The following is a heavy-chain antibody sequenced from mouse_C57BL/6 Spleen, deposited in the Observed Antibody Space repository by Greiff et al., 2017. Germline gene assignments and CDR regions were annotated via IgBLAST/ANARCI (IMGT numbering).Heavy chain of an antibody. V-gene: IGHV5-17*01. CDR1: GFTFSDYG. J-gene: IGHJ2*01. Sequence: EVKLVESGGGLVKPGGSLKLSCAASGFTFSDYGMHWVRQAPEKGLEWVAYISSGSSTIYYADTVKGRFTISRDNAKNTLFLQMTSLRSEDTAMYYCARPYYYGSPRFDYWGQGTTLTVSS. CDR2: ISSGSSTI. D-gene: IGHD1-1*01. CDR3: ARPYYYGSPRFDY.